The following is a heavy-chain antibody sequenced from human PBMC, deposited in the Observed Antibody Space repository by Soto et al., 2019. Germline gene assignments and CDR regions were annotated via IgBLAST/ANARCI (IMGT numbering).Heavy chain of an antibody. Sequence: EVQLLESGGGLVQPGGSLRLSCAASGFTFISYAMTWVRQAPGKGLEWVSAISGSGGSTYYADSVKGRFTISRDNSKNTLCLQLKRRRGDDAAVYYCAKAVGGGWFDPWGQGTLVTVSS. D-gene: IGHD6-19*01. CDR1: GFTFISYA. CDR2: ISGSGGST. CDR3: AKAVGGGWFDP. J-gene: IGHJ5*02. V-gene: IGHV3-23*01.